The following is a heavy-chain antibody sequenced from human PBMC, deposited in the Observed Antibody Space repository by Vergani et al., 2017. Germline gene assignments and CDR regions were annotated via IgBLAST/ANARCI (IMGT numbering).Heavy chain of an antibody. CDR3: ARGGRIYCSSTSWHFDY. V-gene: IGHV1-69*13. J-gene: IGHJ4*02. CDR2: IIPIFGTA. D-gene: IGHD2-2*01. CDR1: GGTFSSYA. Sequence: QVQLVQSGAEVKKPGSSVKVSCKASGGTFSSYAISWVRQAPGQGLEWMGGIIPIFGTANYAQKFQGRVTITADESTSTAYMELSSLRSEDTAVYYCARGGRIYCSSTSWHFDYWGQGTLVTVSS.